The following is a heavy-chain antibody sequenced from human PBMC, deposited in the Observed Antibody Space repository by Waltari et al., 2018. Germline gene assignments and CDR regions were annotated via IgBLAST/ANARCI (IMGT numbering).Heavy chain of an antibody. J-gene: IGHJ4*02. D-gene: IGHD3-3*01. CDR3: ATGPVGSGYYWGSAY. Sequence: QVQLVQSGAEVKKPGASVKVSCKVSGYTLTELYMHWVRQAPGKGIEWMTGFDPEDGETIYAQKFQGRVTITEDTSPDTANIDLSSLRSEDTAVYYWATGPVGSGYYWGSAYWGQGTLVTVSS. CDR1: GYTLTELY. V-gene: IGHV1-24*01. CDR2: FDPEDGET.